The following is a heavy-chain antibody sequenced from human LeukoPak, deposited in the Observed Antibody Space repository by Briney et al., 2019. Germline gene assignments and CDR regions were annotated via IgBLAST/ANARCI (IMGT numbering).Heavy chain of an antibody. CDR2: ISRGSSAI. V-gene: IGHV3-21*01. D-gene: IGHD4-17*01. Sequence: KAGGSLRLSCEASGFTFTTYSMTWVRQAPGKGLEWVSIISRGSSAIFSADALKGRFTISRDDAKNLLYLDMNSLRAEDTAVYYCARGLTAVTRHFDFWGQGTLVTVSS. CDR3: ARGLTAVTRHFDF. J-gene: IGHJ4*02. CDR1: GFTFTTYS.